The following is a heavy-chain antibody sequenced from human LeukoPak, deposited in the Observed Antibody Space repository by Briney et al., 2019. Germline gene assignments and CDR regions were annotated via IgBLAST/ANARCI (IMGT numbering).Heavy chain of an antibody. CDR1: GYTFTGYY. CDR2: INPNTGGT. CDR3: ASTNGRQPLGAFDI. V-gene: IGHV1-2*02. D-gene: IGHD2-8*01. Sequence: ASVKVSCKASGYTFTGYYMHWVRQAPGRGLEWMGWINPNTGGTNYAQKFQGRVTMTRDTSISTAYMELSRLRSDDTAVYYCASTNGRQPLGAFDIWGQGTMVTVSS. J-gene: IGHJ3*02.